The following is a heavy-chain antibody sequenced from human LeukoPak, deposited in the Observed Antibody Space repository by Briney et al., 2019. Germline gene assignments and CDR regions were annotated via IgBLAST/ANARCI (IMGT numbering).Heavy chain of an antibody. CDR1: GYIFPSYG. J-gene: IGHJ3*02. CDR2: ISAYNGNA. V-gene: IGHV1-18*01. Sequence: ASVKVSCKASGYIFPSYGISWVRQAPGQGLEWMGWISAYNGNAIYAQKLQGRVTMTTDTSTSTAYMELRSLRSDDTAMYYCARPLRGGSAFDIWGQGTMVTVSS. D-gene: IGHD5-12*01. CDR3: ARPLRGGSAFDI.